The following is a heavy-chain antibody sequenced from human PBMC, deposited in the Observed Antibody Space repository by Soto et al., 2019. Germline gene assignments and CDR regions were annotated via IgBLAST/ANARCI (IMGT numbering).Heavy chain of an antibody. Sequence: KSSETLSLTCSVSGGSVSYNSYYWGWIRQPPGKGLEWAGGIFYTGTTYYSPSLKDRVSISVDTSKNSFSLNLTSVTAADTAVYFCARLVVVAPVANVWGQGALVTVS. V-gene: IGHV4-39*01. CDR2: IFYTGTT. D-gene: IGHD2-21*01. CDR3: ARLVVVAPVANV. J-gene: IGHJ4*02. CDR1: GGSVSYNSYY.